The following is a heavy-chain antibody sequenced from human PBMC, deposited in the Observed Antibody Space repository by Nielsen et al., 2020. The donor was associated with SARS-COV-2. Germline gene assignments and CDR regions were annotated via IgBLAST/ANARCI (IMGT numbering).Heavy chain of an antibody. CDR1: GFTFSSYW. CDR2: INSDGSST. Sequence: GESLKISCAASGFTFSSYWMHWVRQAPGKGLVWVSRINSDGSSTSYADSVKGRFTISRDNAKNTLYLQMNSLRAEDTAVYYCARGLSIAAAYYFDYWGQGTLVTVSS. J-gene: IGHJ4*02. CDR3: ARGLSIAAAYYFDY. V-gene: IGHV3-74*01. D-gene: IGHD6-6*01.